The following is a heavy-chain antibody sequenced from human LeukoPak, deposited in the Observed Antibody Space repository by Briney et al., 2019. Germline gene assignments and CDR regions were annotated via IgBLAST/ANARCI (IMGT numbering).Heavy chain of an antibody. D-gene: IGHD3-16*01. CDR2: ISSSSKDK. CDR3: AREGLDTAPYYFDY. J-gene: IGHJ4*02. Sequence: KPGGSLRLSCAASGFTFSNYAMNWVRPAPGKGLEWVSSISSSSKDKYYADSVKGRFTISRDNAKKSLYLQIDSLRDEDTAVYYCAREGLDTAPYYFDYWGQGTLVTVSS. CDR1: GFTFSNYA. V-gene: IGHV3-21*01.